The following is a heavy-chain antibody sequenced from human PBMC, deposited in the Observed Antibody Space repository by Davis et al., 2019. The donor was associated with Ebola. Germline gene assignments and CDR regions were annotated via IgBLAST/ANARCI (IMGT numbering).Heavy chain of an antibody. D-gene: IGHD4-17*01. Sequence: SETLSLSCAVYGGSFSGYYWSWIRQPPGKGLEWIGEINHSGSTNYNPSLKSRVTISVDTSKNQFSLKLSSVTAADTAVYYCASDVRGSSDYGISYYYYGMDVWGQGTTVTVSS. CDR2: INHSGST. J-gene: IGHJ6*02. CDR3: ASDVRGSSDYGISYYYYGMDV. V-gene: IGHV4-34*01. CDR1: GGSFSGYY.